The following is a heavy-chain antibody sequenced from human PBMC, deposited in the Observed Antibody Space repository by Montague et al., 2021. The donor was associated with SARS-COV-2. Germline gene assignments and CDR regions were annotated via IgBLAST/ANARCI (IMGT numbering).Heavy chain of an antibody. J-gene: IGHJ3*02. Sequence: SETLSLTCTVSNFSIASGHYWACSRAPPGRRPGWMDSDLHSRTRYHNLSLKSRVTMSADPSKNQFSLRLTSVAAADTAVYCCAKVQLYHGSGFDCFDKWGPGMMVVVSS. CDR3: AKVQLYHGSGFDCFDK. D-gene: IGHD3-10*01. CDR1: NFSIASGHY. CDR2: DLHSRTR. V-gene: IGHV4-38-2*02.